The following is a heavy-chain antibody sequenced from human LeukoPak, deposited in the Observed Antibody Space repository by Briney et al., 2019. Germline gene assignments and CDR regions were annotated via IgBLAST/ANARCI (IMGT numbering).Heavy chain of an antibody. Sequence: SETLSLTCTVSGGSISSSSYYWGWIRQPPGKGLEWIGSIYYSGSTYYNPSLKSRVTISVDTSKNQFSLKLSSVTAADTAVYYCARDYRGRYGDYELGNWGQGTLVTVSS. J-gene: IGHJ4*02. CDR1: GGSISSSSYY. D-gene: IGHD4-17*01. CDR3: ARDYRGRYGDYELGN. CDR2: IYYSGST. V-gene: IGHV4-39*07.